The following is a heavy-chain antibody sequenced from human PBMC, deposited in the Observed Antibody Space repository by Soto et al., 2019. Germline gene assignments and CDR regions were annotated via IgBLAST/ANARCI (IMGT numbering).Heavy chain of an antibody. V-gene: IGHV1-69*02. CDR1: GGTVGSYT. CDR3: AKAGDYGDYEDWIDP. CDR2: IIPIVGIV. D-gene: IGHD4-17*01. Sequence: QVHLVQSGAEVKKPGSSVKVSCKASGGTVGSYTISWVRQAPGQGLEWMGRIIPIVGIVNYAQKFQGRVTITTADSTRTAYMEPSSLRSEDTAIYYCAKAGDYGDYEDWIDPWGQGTLVTVSS. J-gene: IGHJ5*02.